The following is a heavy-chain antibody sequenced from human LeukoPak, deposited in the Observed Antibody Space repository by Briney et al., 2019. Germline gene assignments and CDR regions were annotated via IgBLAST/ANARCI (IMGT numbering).Heavy chain of an antibody. V-gene: IGHV3-11*01. Sequence: AGGSLRLSCAASGFTFSDYYMSWIRQAPGKGLEWVSYISSGGSTIYYADPVKGQFTISRDNAKNSLYLQMNSLRAEDTAVYYCARDFGWAPGDAFDIWGQGTMVTVSS. CDR2: ISSGGSTI. CDR1: GFTFSDYY. J-gene: IGHJ3*02. CDR3: ARDFGWAPGDAFDI. D-gene: IGHD3-10*01.